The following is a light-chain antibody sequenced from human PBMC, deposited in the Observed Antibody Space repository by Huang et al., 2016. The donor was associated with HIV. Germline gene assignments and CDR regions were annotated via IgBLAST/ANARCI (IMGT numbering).Light chain of an antibody. CDR3: HQYNKWHS. V-gene: IGKV3-15*01. J-gene: IGKJ2*01. CDR1: QSIRSN. Sequence: EIVLTQSTATLSVSPGERVTLSCRASQSIRSNLAWFQQKPGQAPRLLIYDGSTRATGVPARFSGRASGTAFTLTISSLQSEDLAVYFCHQYNKWHSFGQGTKLDI. CDR2: DGS.